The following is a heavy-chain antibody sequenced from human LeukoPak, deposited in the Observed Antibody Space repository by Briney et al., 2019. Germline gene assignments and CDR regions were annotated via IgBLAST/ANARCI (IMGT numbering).Heavy chain of an antibody. CDR2: ISAYNGNT. D-gene: IGHD3-9*01. Sequence: ASVKVSCKASGYTFTSYGISWVRQAPGQGLEWMGWISAYNGNTNYAQKLQGRVTMTTDTSTSTAYMELRSLRSDDTAAYYCARDAYYDILTGYYNGAFDIWGQGTMVTVSS. V-gene: IGHV1-18*01. J-gene: IGHJ3*02. CDR1: GYTFTSYG. CDR3: ARDAYYDILTGYYNGAFDI.